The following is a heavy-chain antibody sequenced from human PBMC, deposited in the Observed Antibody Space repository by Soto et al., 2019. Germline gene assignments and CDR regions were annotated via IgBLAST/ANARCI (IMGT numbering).Heavy chain of an antibody. J-gene: IGHJ3*02. Sequence: ASVKVSCKASGYTFTSYGISWVRQAPGQGLEWMGWISAYNGNTNYAQKLQGRVTMTTDTSTSTAYMELRSLRSDDTAVYYCALSSGYYYDSGGHNDAFAIWGQGTMVTGSS. CDR2: ISAYNGNT. V-gene: IGHV1-18*01. CDR3: ALSSGYYYDSGGHNDAFAI. CDR1: GYTFTSYG. D-gene: IGHD3-22*01.